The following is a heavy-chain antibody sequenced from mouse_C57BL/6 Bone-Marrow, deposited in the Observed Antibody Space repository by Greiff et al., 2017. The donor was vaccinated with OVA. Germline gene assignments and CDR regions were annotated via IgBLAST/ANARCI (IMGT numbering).Heavy chain of an antibody. CDR2: IYPGNSDT. Sequence: DVQLQESGPVLARPGASVKMSCKTSGYTFTSYWMHWVQQRPGQGLELIGAIYPGNSDTSYNQKFKGKAKLTAVTSASTAYMELSSLTNEDSAVYYCTRDYGSSYWYFDVWGTGTTVTVSS. CDR1: GYTFTSYW. D-gene: IGHD1-1*01. CDR3: TRDYGSSYWYFDV. J-gene: IGHJ1*03. V-gene: IGHV1-5*01.